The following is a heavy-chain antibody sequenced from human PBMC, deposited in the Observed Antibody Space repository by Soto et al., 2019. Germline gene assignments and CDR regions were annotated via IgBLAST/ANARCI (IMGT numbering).Heavy chain of an antibody. D-gene: IGHD2-15*01. CDR2: ISSSNRTI. Sequence: GSLRLSCAASGFTFRSYSMNWGRQAPGKGLEWVSYISSSNRTISYADSVKGRFIISRDNAKNSLHLQMYSLRDEDTAVYYCAREGWPLLQTGMDVWGQGTTVTVSS. CDR1: GFTFRSYS. CDR3: AREGWPLLQTGMDV. J-gene: IGHJ6*02. V-gene: IGHV3-48*02.